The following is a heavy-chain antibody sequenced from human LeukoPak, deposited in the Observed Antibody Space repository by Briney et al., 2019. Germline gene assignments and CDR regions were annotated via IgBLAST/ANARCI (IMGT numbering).Heavy chain of an antibody. Sequence: ASVKVSCKASGVTFSDYALNWVRQAPGRGLEWMGVFIPILGTANSTQKFQGRLTITADKSTNTVCMELSSLRFDDTAVYFCAGIPVFGVVLHQEPVWGKGTTVTVSS. CDR1: GVTFSDYA. CDR3: AGIPVFGVVLHQEPV. D-gene: IGHD3-3*01. V-gene: IGHV1-69*10. J-gene: IGHJ6*03. CDR2: FIPILGTA.